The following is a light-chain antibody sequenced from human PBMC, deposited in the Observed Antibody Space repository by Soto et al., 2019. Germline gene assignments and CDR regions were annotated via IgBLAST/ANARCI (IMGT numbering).Light chain of an antibody. CDR2: GAS. V-gene: IGKV3-15*01. J-gene: IGKJ5*01. CDR1: QSVSSN. Sequence: EIVMTQSPATLSVSPGERAALSCRASQSVSSNFAWYQQKPGQAPRLLIYGASTRATGIPARFSGSGSGTEFTLTISSLQSEDFAVYYCQQYNIWSSITFGQGTRLEIK. CDR3: QQYNIWSSIT.